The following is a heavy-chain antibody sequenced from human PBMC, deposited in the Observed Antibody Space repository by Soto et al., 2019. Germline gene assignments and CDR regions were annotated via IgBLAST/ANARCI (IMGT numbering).Heavy chain of an antibody. J-gene: IGHJ4*02. Sequence: GESLKISCKGSGYSFTSYWIGWVRQMPGKGLEWMGIIYPGDSDTRYSPSFQGQVTISADKSISTAYLQWSSLKASDTAMYYCARGDPYYYDSSGYLLAPSFDYWGQGTLVTVSS. D-gene: IGHD3-22*01. CDR2: IYPGDSDT. CDR3: ARGDPYYYDSSGYLLAPSFDY. V-gene: IGHV5-51*01. CDR1: GYSFTSYW.